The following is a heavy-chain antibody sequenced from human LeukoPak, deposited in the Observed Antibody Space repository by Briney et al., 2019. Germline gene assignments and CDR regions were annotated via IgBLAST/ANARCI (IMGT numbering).Heavy chain of an antibody. CDR3: AREGDGYNRFDY. D-gene: IGHD5-24*01. CDR1: GGTFSSYA. V-gene: IGHV1-69*01. CDR2: IIPIFGTA. J-gene: IGHJ4*02. Sequence: WASVKVSCKASGGTFSSYAISWVRQAPGQRLEWMGGIIPIFGTANYAQKFQGRVKITADESTSTAYMELSSLRSEDTAVYYCAREGDGYNRFDYWGQGTLVTVSS.